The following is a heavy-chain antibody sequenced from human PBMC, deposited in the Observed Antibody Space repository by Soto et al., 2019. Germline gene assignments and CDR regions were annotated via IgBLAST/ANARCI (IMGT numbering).Heavy chain of an antibody. J-gene: IGHJ4*02. Sequence: QVQLQQWGAGLLKPSETLSLTCAVYGGSFSGYYWTWIRQPPGTGLEWIGESNHNGSTNYNPSLKSRVTISVDTSKNQFSLKPTSVTAADTAVYYCARDKITGLFDYWGQGTLVTVSS. CDR2: SNHNGST. D-gene: IGHD2-8*02. V-gene: IGHV4-34*01. CDR1: GGSFSGYY. CDR3: ARDKITGLFDY.